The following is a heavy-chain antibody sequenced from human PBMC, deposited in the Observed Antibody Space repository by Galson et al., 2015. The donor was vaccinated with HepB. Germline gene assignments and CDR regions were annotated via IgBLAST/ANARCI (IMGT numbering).Heavy chain of an antibody. J-gene: IGHJ5*02. CDR3: ARDEFGYYYGSGSSSMRFDP. CDR1: GYTFTSYG. CDR2: ISAYNGNT. V-gene: IGHV1-18*04. Sequence: SVKVSCKASGYTFTSYGISWVRQAPGQGLEWMGWISAYNGNTNYAQKLQGRVTMTTDTSTSTAYMELRSLRSDDTAVYYCARDEFGYYYGSGSSSMRFDPWGQGTLVTVSS. D-gene: IGHD3-10*01.